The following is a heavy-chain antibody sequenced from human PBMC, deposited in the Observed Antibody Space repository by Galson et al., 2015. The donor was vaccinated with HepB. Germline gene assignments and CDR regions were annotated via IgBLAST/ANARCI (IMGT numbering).Heavy chain of an antibody. CDR1: GFTVSSNY. D-gene: IGHD3-3*02. CDR2: IYSGGST. Sequence: SLRLSCAASGFTVSSNYMSWVRQAPGKGLEWVSVIYSGGSTYYADSVKGRFTISRDNSKNTLYLQMNSLRAEDTAVYYCARVRLAPRRFDPWGQGTLVTVSS. J-gene: IGHJ5*02. V-gene: IGHV3-53*01. CDR3: ARVRLAPRRFDP.